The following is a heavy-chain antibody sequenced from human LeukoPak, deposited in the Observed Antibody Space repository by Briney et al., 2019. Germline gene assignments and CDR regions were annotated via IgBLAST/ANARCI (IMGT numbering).Heavy chain of an antibody. CDR1: GYTFTSYY. V-gene: IGHV1-46*01. J-gene: IGHJ5*02. D-gene: IGHD2/OR15-2a*01. CDR2: INPSGGST. CDR3: ARGKTSQNIVARKTYNWFDP. Sequence: GASVKVSCKASGYTFTSYYMHWVRQAPGQGLEWMGIINPSGGSTSYAQKFQGRVTMTRDTSTSTVYMELSSLRAEDTAVYYCARGKTSQNIVARKTYNWFDPWGQGTLVTVSS.